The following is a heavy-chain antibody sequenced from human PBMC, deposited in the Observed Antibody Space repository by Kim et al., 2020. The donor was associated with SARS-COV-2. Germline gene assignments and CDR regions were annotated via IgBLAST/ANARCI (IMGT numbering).Heavy chain of an antibody. CDR1: GYTFTSYC. CDR3: ARDGGSVGYYFDY. CDR2: IDVANTNT. V-gene: IGHV1-3*01. Sequence: ASVKVSCKASGYTFTSYCLHWVRQAPGQSLEWMGCIDVANTNTHYSENFQGRVTISRDTSATTVYIELSSLRSEETAVYYCARDGGSVGYYFDYWGQGTLVTVSS. D-gene: IGHD6-25*01. J-gene: IGHJ4*02.